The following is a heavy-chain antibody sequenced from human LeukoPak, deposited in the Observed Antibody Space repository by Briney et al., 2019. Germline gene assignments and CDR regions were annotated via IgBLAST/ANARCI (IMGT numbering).Heavy chain of an antibody. J-gene: IGHJ4*02. D-gene: IGHD6-6*01. CDR3: VKDRGAARPPGYFDY. CDR2: ISSNGGST. Sequence: GGSLRLSCSASGFAFSSYAMHWVRQAPGKGLEYVSAISSNGGSTYYADSVKGRFTISRDNSKNTLYLQMSSLRAEDTAVYYCVKDRGAARPPGYFDYWGQGTLVTVSS. V-gene: IGHV3-64D*06. CDR1: GFAFSSYA.